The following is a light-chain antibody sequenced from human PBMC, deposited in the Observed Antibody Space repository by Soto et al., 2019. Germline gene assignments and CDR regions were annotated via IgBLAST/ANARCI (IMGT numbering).Light chain of an antibody. V-gene: IGLV1-47*01. CDR2: RNN. J-gene: IGLJ1*01. CDR3: AAWDDRVSGSYV. Sequence: QSVLTQPPSASGTPGQRVTISCSGSSSNIGSNHVYWYQQLPGTAPKLLMYRNNKRPSGVPDRFSGSKSGTSASLAISGLRSEDEADYYCAAWDDRVSGSYVFGTGTKVTVL. CDR1: SSNIGSNH.